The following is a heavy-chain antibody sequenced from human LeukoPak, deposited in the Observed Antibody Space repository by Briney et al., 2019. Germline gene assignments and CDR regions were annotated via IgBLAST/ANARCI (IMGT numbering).Heavy chain of an antibody. CDR1: GFAVGSNY. J-gene: IGHJ4*02. CDR3: AKGGWGTVLDY. CDR2: IYSGGAI. V-gene: IGHV3-53*01. Sequence: GGSLRLSCVASGFAVGSNYMSWVRQAPGKGLEWVSLIYSGGAIRYADSVKGRFTISRDSSKNMLYLQLNSLRAEDTAVYYCAKGGWGTVLDYWGQGTLVTVSP. D-gene: IGHD3-16*01.